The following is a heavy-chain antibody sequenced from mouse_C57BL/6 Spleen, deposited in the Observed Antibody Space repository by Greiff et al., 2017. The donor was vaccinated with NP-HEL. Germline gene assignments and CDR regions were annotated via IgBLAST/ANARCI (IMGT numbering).Heavy chain of an antibody. CDR3: ARLGYDDDAWYFDV. Sequence: EVHLVESGGGLVKPGGSLKLSCAASGFTFSDYGMHWVRQAPEKGLEWVAYISSGSSTIYYADTVKGRFTISRDNAKNTLFLQMTSLRSEDTAMYYCARLGYDDDAWYFDVWGTGTTVTVSS. D-gene: IGHD2-4*01. CDR2: ISSGSSTI. CDR1: GFTFSDYG. J-gene: IGHJ1*03. V-gene: IGHV5-17*01.